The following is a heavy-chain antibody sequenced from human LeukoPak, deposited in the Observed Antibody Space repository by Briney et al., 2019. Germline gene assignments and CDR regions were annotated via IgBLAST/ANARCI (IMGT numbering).Heavy chain of an antibody. V-gene: IGHV4-30-2*01. CDR3: PSSRQASGLSNS. CDR2: IDDRGPS. J-gene: IGHJ4*02. D-gene: IGHD3-10*01. Sequence: SQTLSLTCTVSGYAITSGGFSWNWIRQPPGKGLEGIGCIDDRGPSYYNPALKSRFTISVDRPKNQFFLKVTSLTAAAPAVYSCPSSRQASGLSNSWGPGRLVVVSP. CDR1: GYAITSGGFS.